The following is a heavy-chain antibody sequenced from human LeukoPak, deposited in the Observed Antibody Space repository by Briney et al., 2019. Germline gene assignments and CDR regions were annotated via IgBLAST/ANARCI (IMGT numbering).Heavy chain of an antibody. D-gene: IGHD2-21*02. Sequence: PSETLSLTCAVYGGSFSGYYWSWIRQPPGKGLERIGEINHSGSTNYNPSLKRRVTISVDTSKNQFSLKLSSVTAADTAVYYCARAPYCGGDCYSSPHWYFDLWGRGPLVTVSS. CDR3: ARAPYCGGDCYSSPHWYFDL. J-gene: IGHJ2*01. CDR1: GGSFSGYY. CDR2: INHSGST. V-gene: IGHV4-34*01.